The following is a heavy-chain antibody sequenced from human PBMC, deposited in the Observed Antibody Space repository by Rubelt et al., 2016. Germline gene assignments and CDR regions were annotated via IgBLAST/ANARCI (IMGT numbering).Heavy chain of an antibody. CDR3: AKAFSSWHHYFDY. J-gene: IGHJ4*02. Sequence: QVQLVESGGGVVQPGRSLRLSCAASGFTFSSYGMHWVRQAPGKGLEWVAVIWYDGSNKYYADSVKGRFTMSSDNAKNSLYLQMNGLRAEDTALYYCAKAFSSWHHYFDYWGQGALVTVSS. CDR1: GFTFSSYG. CDR2: IWYDGSNK. D-gene: IGHD6-13*01. V-gene: IGHV3-33*03.